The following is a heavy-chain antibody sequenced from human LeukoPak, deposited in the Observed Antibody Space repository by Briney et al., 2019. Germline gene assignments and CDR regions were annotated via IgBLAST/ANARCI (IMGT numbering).Heavy chain of an antibody. CDR2: ISYDGSNK. D-gene: IGHD6-13*01. J-gene: IGHJ5*02. CDR1: GFTFSSYG. CDR3: AKPGIAAAGTKGVWFDP. V-gene: IGHV3-30*18. Sequence: PGRSLRLSCAASGFTFSSYGVHWVRQAPGKGLEWVAVISYDGSNKYYADSVKGRFTISRDNSKNTLYLQMNSLRAEDTAVYYCAKPGIAAAGTKGVWFDPWGQGTLVTVSS.